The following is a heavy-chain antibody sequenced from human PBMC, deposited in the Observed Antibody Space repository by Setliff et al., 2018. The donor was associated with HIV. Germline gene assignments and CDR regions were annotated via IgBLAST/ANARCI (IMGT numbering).Heavy chain of an antibody. J-gene: IGHJ4*02. CDR3: ARVIQPSSSPFDF. D-gene: IGHD6-6*01. CDR2: IYYSGSS. CDR1: GDSISSGGYY. V-gene: IGHV4-31*03. Sequence: SETLSLTCNVSGDSISSGGYYWSWIRQYPGRGLEWIGNIYYSGSSFYNPSLQSRITMSVETSKNQFSLSLRSVTAADTATYYCARVIQPSSSPFDFWGQGILVTVSS.